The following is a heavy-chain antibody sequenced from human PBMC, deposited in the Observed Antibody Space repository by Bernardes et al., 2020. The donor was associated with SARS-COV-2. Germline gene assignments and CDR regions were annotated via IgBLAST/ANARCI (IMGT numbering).Heavy chain of an antibody. CDR1: GFTFSTHA. Sequence: GGSLRLSCAASGFTFSTHAMNWVRQAPGKGLEWVSGILGSGGRTDYADSVKGRFTISRDNSKNTLYLQMNSLRAEDTAVYFCVKQARFCSGGTCYPVEFDNWGQGTLVTVSS. CDR3: VKQARFCSGGTCYPVEFDN. D-gene: IGHD2-15*01. CDR2: ILGSGGRT. J-gene: IGHJ4*02. V-gene: IGHV3-23*01.